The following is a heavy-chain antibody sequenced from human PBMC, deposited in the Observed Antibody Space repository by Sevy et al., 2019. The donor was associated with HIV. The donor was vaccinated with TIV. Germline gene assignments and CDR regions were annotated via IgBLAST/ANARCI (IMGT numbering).Heavy chain of an antibody. J-gene: IGHJ4*02. CDR1: TGSFSGYY. Sequence: SETLSLTCVVYTGSFSGYYWSWIRQPPGKGREWIGEINHSGSTNYNPSLKSRVTISADTSKNQFSLKLSSVTAADTALYYCATRRGHLSFDYWGQGTLVTVSS. V-gene: IGHV4-34*01. CDR2: INHSGST. CDR3: ATRRGHLSFDY.